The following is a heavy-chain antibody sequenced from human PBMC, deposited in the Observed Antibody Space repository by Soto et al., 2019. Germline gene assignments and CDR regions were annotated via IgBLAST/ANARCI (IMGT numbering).Heavy chain of an antibody. Sequence: GESLKISCKASGYSFTSYWISWVRQMPGKGLEWMGRIDPSDSYTNYSPSFQGHVTISADKSISTAYLQWSSLKASDTAMYYCARRMGSGWYEDYWGQGTLVTVSS. CDR2: IDPSDSYT. J-gene: IGHJ4*02. CDR1: GYSFTSYW. CDR3: ARRMGSGWYEDY. D-gene: IGHD6-19*01. V-gene: IGHV5-10-1*01.